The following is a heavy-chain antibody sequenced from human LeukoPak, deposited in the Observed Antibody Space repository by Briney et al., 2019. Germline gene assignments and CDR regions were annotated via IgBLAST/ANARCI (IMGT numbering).Heavy chain of an antibody. Sequence: SETLSLTCTVSGGSISSNNYYWSWIRQPAGKGLEWSGRIYASGSTNYNPSLKSRVTMSVDTSKNQFSLKLSSVTAADTAVYYCARDQVWWPLGSLSYYMNVWGKGTTVTVSS. V-gene: IGHV4-61*02. D-gene: IGHD4/OR15-4a*01. J-gene: IGHJ6*03. CDR1: GGSISSNNYY. CDR2: IYASGST. CDR3: ARDQVWWPLGSLSYYMNV.